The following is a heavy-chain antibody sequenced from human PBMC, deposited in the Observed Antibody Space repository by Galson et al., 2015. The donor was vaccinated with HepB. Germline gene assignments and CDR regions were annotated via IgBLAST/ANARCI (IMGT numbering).Heavy chain of an antibody. CDR2: INAGNGNT. V-gene: IGHV1-3*01. J-gene: IGHJ4*02. CDR3: AREQWLVAYDY. CDR1: GYTFTSYA. Sequence: SVKVSCKASGYTFTSYAMHWVRQASGQRLEWMGWINAGNGNTKYSQKFQGRVTITRDTSASTAHMELSSLRSEDTAVYYCAREQWLVAYDYWGQGTLVTVSS. D-gene: IGHD6-19*01.